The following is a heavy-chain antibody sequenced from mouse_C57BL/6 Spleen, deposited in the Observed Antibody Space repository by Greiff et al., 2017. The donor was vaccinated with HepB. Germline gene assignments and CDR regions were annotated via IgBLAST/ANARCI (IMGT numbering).Heavy chain of an antibody. CDR1: GYTFTSYW. V-gene: IGHV1-64*01. J-gene: IGHJ3*01. CDR3: AVFSLEAWFAD. Sequence: QVQLQQPGAELVKPGASVKLSCKASGYTFTSYWMHWVKQRPGQGLEWIGMIHPNSGSTNYNEKFKSKATLTVDKSSSTAYMQLSSLTSEDSAVYYCAVFSLEAWFADWCQGTLVTVSA. CDR2: IHPNSGST.